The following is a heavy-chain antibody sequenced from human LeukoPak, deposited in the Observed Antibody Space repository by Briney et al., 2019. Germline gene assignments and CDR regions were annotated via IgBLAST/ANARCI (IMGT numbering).Heavy chain of an antibody. Sequence: GASVKVSCKASGYTFANYGISWVRQAPGQGLEWMGWISAYNGNTNYAQKLQGRVTMTTDTSTSTAYMELRSLRSDDTAVYYCARNPSRYCSSAGCYGDYWGQGTLVTVSS. D-gene: IGHD2-2*01. CDR2: ISAYNGNT. V-gene: IGHV1-18*01. CDR1: GYTFANYG. CDR3: ARNPSRYCSSAGCYGDY. J-gene: IGHJ4*02.